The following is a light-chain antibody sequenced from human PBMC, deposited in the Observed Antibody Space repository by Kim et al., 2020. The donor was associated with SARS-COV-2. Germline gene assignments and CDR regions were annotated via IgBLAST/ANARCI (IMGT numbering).Light chain of an antibody. J-gene: IGLJ1*01. Sequence: PGKTARITCVGNNIGSKSVHWDRQKTGQAPVVVMCFDSDRPSGIPERFSGSNSGNTATLTISGVEAGDEADYYCQVWDTSSDHHYVFGTGTQVTVL. CDR1: NIGSKS. CDR3: QVWDTSSDHHYV. CDR2: FDS. V-gene: IGLV3-21*04.